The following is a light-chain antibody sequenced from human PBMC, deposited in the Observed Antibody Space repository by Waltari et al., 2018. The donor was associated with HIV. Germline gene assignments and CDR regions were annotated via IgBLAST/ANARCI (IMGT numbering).Light chain of an antibody. CDR2: KDS. CDR3: ESAHSSLWV. J-gene: IGLJ3*02. V-gene: IGLV3-25*03. CDR1: ALPKQY. Sequence: SYELTQPPSVSVSPGQTARITCSGDALPKQYAYWYQQKAGQAPVLVIYKDSERPSGIPERFSGSSSGTTVTLTISGVQAEDEADYYWESAHSSLWVFGGGTKLTVL.